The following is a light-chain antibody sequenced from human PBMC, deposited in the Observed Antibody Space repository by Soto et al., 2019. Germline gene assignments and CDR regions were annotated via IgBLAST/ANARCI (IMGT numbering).Light chain of an antibody. CDR3: AAWDASLNGYV. Sequence: QSALTQPPSASGTPGQKVIISCSGSSSNIGSKTVNWYQQLPGTAPKLLIFINNQRPSRVPDRFSGSKSGTSASLAISELQSDDEADYYCAAWDASLNGYVFGTGTKVTVL. J-gene: IGLJ1*01. CDR1: SSNIGSKT. V-gene: IGLV1-44*01. CDR2: INN.